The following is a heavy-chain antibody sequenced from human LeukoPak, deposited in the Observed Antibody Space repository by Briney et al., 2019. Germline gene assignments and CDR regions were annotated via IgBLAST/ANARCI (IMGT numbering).Heavy chain of an antibody. D-gene: IGHD5-12*01. J-gene: IGHJ4*02. CDR3: ARSGYSGYGGDY. CDR2: IYPADSDT. Sequence: GESLKISCKGSGYTFGTYWIAWVRQMPGKGLEWMGIIYPADSDTRYSPSFQGQITISADKSISTAYLQWSSLETSDTAMYYCARSGYSGYGGDYWGQGTLVTVSS. CDR1: GYTFGTYW. V-gene: IGHV5-51*01.